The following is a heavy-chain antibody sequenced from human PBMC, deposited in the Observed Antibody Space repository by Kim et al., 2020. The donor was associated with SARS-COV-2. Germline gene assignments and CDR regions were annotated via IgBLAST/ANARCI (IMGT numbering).Heavy chain of an antibody. V-gene: IGHV4-31*03. CDR3: ARATLTETDMVRGVVDAFDI. D-gene: IGHD3-10*01. J-gene: IGHJ3*02. Sequence: SETLSLTCTVSGGSISSGGYYWSWIRQHPGKGLEWIGYIYYSGSTYYNPSLKSRVTISVDTSKNQFSLKLSSVTAADTAVYYCARATLTETDMVRGVVDAFDIWGQGTMVTVSS. CDR1: GGSISSGGYY. CDR2: IYYSGST.